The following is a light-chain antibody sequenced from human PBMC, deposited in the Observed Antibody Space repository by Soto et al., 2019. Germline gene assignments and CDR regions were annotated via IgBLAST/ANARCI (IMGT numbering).Light chain of an antibody. V-gene: IGLV2-11*01. J-gene: IGLJ2*01. CDR1: DSDVGTYNY. CDR2: DVT. CDR3: FSYAGYYTLL. Sequence: QSALTQPRSVSGSPGQSVTISCTGTDSDVGTYNYVSWYQQHPGKAPKLMIYDVTKRPSGVPGRFSGSKSGNTASLTISGLQAEDEADYYCFSYAGYYTLLFGGGTKLTVL.